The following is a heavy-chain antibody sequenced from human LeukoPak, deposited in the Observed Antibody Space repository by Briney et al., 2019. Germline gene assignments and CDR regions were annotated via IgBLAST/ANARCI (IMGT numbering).Heavy chain of an antibody. J-gene: IGHJ4*02. V-gene: IGHV1-18*01. CDR1: GYTFTNYG. CDR2: ISPYNGNT. D-gene: IGHD2-8*01. CDR3: TRTVLDCKNGVCYDY. Sequence: ASVKVSCKTSGYTFTNYGISWVRQAPGQGLELMGWISPYNGNTIYAQKLQGRVTVTTDTSTSTAYMELRSLRSDDTAVYYCTRTVLDCKNGVCYDYWGQGTLVTVSS.